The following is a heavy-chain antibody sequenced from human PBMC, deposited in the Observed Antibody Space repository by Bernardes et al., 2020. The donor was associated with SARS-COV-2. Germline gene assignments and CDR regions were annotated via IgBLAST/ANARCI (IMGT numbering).Heavy chain of an antibody. CDR2: INPNTGGT. D-gene: IGHD2-21*02. Sequence: ASVKGSCKASGYTFTAYLIHWVRQAPGQRLEWMGWINPNTGGTNYVQKFQGRVTMTRDTSITTAYMELSWLGSDDTAIYYCARTRTTISTTGIPVDYWGQGTLVTVSS. V-gene: IGHV1-2*02. CDR3: ARTRTTISTTGIPVDY. J-gene: IGHJ4*02. CDR1: GYTFTAYL.